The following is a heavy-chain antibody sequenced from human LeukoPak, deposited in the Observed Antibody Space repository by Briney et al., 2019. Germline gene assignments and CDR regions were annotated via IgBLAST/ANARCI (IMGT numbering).Heavy chain of an antibody. V-gene: IGHV4-59*01. D-gene: IGHD4-17*01. CDR3: ARDGPMTTDAFDI. J-gene: IGHJ3*02. CDR2: IYYSGST. CDR1: GGSISSYY. Sequence: SETLSLTCTVSGGSISSYYWSWIRQPPGKGLEWIGYIYYSGSTNYNPSLKSRVTISVDTSKNQFSLKLSSVTAADTAVYYCARDGPMTTDAFDIWGHGTMVTVSS.